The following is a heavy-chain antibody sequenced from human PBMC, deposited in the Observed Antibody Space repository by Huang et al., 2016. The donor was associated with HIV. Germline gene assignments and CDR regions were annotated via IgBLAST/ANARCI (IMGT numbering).Heavy chain of an antibody. D-gene: IGHD1-26*01. Sequence: QVQLVQSGAEVKKPGASVKVSCKVSGYTLTELSMHWVRQAPGKGLEWMGGVDAEDGKTIYAQKFQGRVTMTEDTSTDTAYMEMTGLTSEDTAVYYCATDPGGSGAFDIWGQGTMVTVSS. CDR2: VDAEDGKT. CDR1: GYTLTELS. J-gene: IGHJ3*02. CDR3: ATDPGGSGAFDI. V-gene: IGHV1-24*01.